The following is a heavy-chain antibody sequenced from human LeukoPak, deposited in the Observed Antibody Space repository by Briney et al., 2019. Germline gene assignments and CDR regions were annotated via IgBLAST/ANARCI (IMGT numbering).Heavy chain of an antibody. V-gene: IGHV1-2*02. D-gene: IGHD3-10*01. CDR2: INPNSGGT. CDR3: ATQLITMVRGVVPS. Sequence: ASVKVSCKASGYTFTGYYMHWVRQAPGQGLEWMGWINPNSGGTNYAQKFQGRVTMTRDTSISTAYMELSRLRSDDTAVYYCATQLITMVRGVVPSWGQGTLVTVSS. CDR1: GYTFTGYY. J-gene: IGHJ4*02.